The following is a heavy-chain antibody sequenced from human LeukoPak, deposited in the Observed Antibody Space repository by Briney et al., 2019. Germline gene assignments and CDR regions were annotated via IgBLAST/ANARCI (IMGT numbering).Heavy chain of an antibody. V-gene: IGHV3-30*19. J-gene: IGHJ1*01. CDR3: ASNEYFQH. CDR2: ISYDGSNK. CDR1: GFTFNSYG. Sequence: GRSLRLSCVASGFTFNSYGMHWVRQAPGKGLEWVAVISYDGSNKYYADSVKGRFTISRDNSKNTLYLQMNSLRAEDTAVYYCASNEYFQHWGQGTLVTVSS.